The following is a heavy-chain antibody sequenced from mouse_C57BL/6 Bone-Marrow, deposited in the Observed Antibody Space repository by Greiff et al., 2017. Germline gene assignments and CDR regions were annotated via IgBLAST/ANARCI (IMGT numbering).Heavy chain of an antibody. CDR2: IDPSDSYT. V-gene: IGHV1-69*01. CDR1: GYTFTSYW. D-gene: IGHD2-3*01. CDR3: ARFYDNFDY. J-gene: IGHJ2*01. Sequence: QVQLQQPGAELVMPGASVKLSCKASGYTFTSYWMHWVKQRPGQGLEWIGEIDPSDSYTNYNQKFKGKFTLSVDKSSSTAYMQLSSLTSDDSAVYDCARFYDNFDYWGQGTTLTVSS.